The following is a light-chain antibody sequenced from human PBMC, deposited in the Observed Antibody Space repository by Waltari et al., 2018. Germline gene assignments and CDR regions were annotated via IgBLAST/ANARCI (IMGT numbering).Light chain of an antibody. J-gene: IGKJ2*01. V-gene: IGKV4-1*01. Sequence: DIVMNQSPDSLAVSLGERATLNCKSTQSVLYSSNNKNYLAWYQQKPGQPPTLLISWASTRESGVPYRFSGSGSGTDFTLTISSLQAEDVAVYYCQQYYSTPYTFGQGTKLEIK. CDR3: QQYYSTPYT. CDR1: QSVLYSSNNKNY. CDR2: WAS.